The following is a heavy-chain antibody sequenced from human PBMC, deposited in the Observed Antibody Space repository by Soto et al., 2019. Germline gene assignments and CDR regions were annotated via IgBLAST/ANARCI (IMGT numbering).Heavy chain of an antibody. CDR1: GGSISGGGYY. V-gene: IGHV4-31*03. CDR3: ARDANGVSAFDL. D-gene: IGHD2-8*01. CDR2: IYYSGST. Sequence: SETLSLTCTVSGGSISGGGYYWSWIRQHPGKGLEWIGYIYYSGSTYYNPSLKSRVTISVDTSKNQFCLKLSSVTAADAAVYYCARDANGVSAFDLWGQGTMVNASS. J-gene: IGHJ3*01.